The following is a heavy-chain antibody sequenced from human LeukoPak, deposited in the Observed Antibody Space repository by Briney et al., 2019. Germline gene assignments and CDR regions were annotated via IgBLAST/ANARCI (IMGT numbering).Heavy chain of an antibody. Sequence: SVKVSRKASGGTLNSFAISWVRQAPGQGLEWMGGIIPIFGTANYAQKFQGGVTITADESTNTAYMEVSSLRSEDTAVYYCASRYCSGGRCDSSYYYYYGMDVWGQGTTVTASS. CDR3: ASRYCSGGRCDSSYYYYYGMDV. CDR1: GGTLNSFA. D-gene: IGHD2-15*01. CDR2: IIPIFGTA. J-gene: IGHJ6*02. V-gene: IGHV1-69*13.